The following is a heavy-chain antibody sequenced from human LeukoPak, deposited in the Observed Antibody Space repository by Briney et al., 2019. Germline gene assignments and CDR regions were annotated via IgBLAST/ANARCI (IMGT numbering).Heavy chain of an antibody. CDR3: ARASWFGELMDY. V-gene: IGHV4-59*01. CDR1: GGSISSYY. J-gene: IGHJ4*02. CDR2: IYYSGST. Sequence: PSETLSLTCTVSGGSISSYYWSWVRQPPGKGLEWIGYIYYSGSTNYNPSLKSRVTISVDTSKNQFSLKLSSVTAADTAVYYCARASWFGELMDYWGQGTLVTVSS. D-gene: IGHD3-10*01.